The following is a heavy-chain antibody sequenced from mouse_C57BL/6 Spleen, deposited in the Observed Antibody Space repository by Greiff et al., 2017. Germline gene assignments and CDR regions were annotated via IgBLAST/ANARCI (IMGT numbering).Heavy chain of an antibody. V-gene: IGHV2-6*03. CDR3: CGHYGDVGYFDV. D-gene: IGHD2-13*01. CDR2: ICRDGST. J-gene: IGHJ1*03. CDR1: GFSLTSYC. Sequence: QVQLQQSGPGLVAPSQSLSITCTVSGFSLTSYCVHWVRQPPGQGLEWLVVICRDGSTTYNSALNARMSISKDNYKGQVFLKMNSIQTYDTAMYYCCGHYGDVGYFDVWGTGTMGTVS.